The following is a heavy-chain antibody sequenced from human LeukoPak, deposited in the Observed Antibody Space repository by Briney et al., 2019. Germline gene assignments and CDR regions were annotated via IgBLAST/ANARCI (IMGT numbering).Heavy chain of an antibody. CDR2: IIPIFGTA. V-gene: IGHV1-69*05. CDR3: AKGLMGATPYYFDY. Sequence: SVKVSCKASGYTFTSYAMNWVRQAPGQGLEWMGWIIPIFGTANYAQKFQGRVTITTDESTSTAYMELSSLRSEDTAVYYCAKGLMGATPYYFDYWGQGTLVTVSS. D-gene: IGHD1-26*01. J-gene: IGHJ4*02. CDR1: GYTFTSYA.